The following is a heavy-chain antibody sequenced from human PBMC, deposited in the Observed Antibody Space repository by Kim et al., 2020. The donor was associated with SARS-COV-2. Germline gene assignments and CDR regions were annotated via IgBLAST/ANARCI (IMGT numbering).Heavy chain of an antibody. Sequence: GSTYYADSVKGRFTISRDNSKNTLYLQMNSLRAEDTAVYYCANNVDPRDYWGQGTLVTVSS. CDR3: ANNVDPRDY. CDR2: GST. V-gene: IGHV3-23*01. J-gene: IGHJ4*02. D-gene: IGHD5-12*01.